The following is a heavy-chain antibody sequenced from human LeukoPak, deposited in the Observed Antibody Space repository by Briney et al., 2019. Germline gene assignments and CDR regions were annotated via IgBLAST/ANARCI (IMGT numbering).Heavy chain of an antibody. J-gene: IGHJ2*01. CDR3: AGGLTGTPWYFDL. V-gene: IGHV4-59*01. D-gene: IGHD3-9*01. CDR1: GGSISSYY. Sequence: PSETLSLTCTVSGGSISSYYWSWIRQPPGKGLEWIGYIYYSGSTNYNPPLKSRVTISVDTSKNQFSLRLSSVTAADTAVYYCAGGLTGTPWYFDLWGRGTLVTVSS. CDR2: IYYSGST.